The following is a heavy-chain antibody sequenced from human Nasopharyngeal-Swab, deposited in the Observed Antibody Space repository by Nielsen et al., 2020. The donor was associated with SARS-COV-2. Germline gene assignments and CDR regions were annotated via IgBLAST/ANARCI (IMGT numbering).Heavy chain of an antibody. Sequence: TRESRGEAREGIGEINHSGSTNYNPSLKSRVTISVDTSKNQFSLKLSSVTAADTTVYYCARVGVNRYNWNYKGWFDPWGQGTLVTVSS. CDR3: ARVGVNRYNWNYKGWFDP. CDR2: INHSGST. J-gene: IGHJ5*02. D-gene: IGHD1-7*01. V-gene: IGHV4-34*01.